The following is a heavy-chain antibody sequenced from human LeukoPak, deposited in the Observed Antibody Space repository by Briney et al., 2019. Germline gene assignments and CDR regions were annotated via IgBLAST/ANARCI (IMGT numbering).Heavy chain of an antibody. CDR3: ARESDYGDAFDI. CDR1: GGSISSYY. Sequence: SETLSLTCTVSGGSISSYYWSWIRQPPGKGLEWIGYIYYSGSTNYNPSLKSRVTISVDTSKNQFSPKLSSVTAADTAVYYCARESDYGDAFDIRGQGTMVTVSS. D-gene: IGHD4-17*01. V-gene: IGHV4-59*01. J-gene: IGHJ3*02. CDR2: IYYSGST.